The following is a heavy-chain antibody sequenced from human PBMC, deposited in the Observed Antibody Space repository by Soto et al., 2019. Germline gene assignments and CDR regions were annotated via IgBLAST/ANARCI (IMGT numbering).Heavy chain of an antibody. CDR2: INHSGAI. J-gene: IGHJ6*02. D-gene: IGHD2-21*02. Sequence: SETLSLTCAVYGGSFSGYYWTWIRQPPGKGLEWIGEINHSGAINFNPSLKSRLTISLDTSKKHFSLKLSSVTDADTAAYYCARADRTLVTSYSLDVWGQGTTVTVS. CDR1: GGSFSGYY. V-gene: IGHV4-34*01. CDR3: ARADRTLVTSYSLDV.